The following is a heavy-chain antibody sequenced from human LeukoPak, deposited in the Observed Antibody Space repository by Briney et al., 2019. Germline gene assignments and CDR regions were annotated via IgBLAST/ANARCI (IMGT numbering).Heavy chain of an antibody. CDR2: ISGSGGST. J-gene: IGHJ4*02. D-gene: IGHD3-3*01. CDR1: GFTFSSYA. V-gene: IGHV3-23*01. Sequence: GGSLRLSCAASGFTFSSYAMSWVRQAPVKGLEWVSAISGSGGSTYYADSVKGRFTISRDNSKNTLYLQMNSLRAEDTAVYYCAKSPYRFLEWLFLDYWGQGTLVTVSS. CDR3: AKSPYRFLEWLFLDY.